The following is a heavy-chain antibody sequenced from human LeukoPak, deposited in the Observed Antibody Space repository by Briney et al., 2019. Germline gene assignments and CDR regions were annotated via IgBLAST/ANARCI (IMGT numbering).Heavy chain of an antibody. CDR2: IYHSGST. D-gene: IGHD2-15*01. J-gene: IGHJ5*02. CDR1: GYSISSGYY. V-gene: IGHV4-38-2*02. CDR3: ASDQYCSGGSCYLNWFDP. Sequence: SETLSLTCTVSGYSISSGYYWGWIRQPPGKGLEWIGSIYHSGSTYYNPSLKSRVTISVDTSKNQFSLKLSSVTAADTAVYYCASDQYCSGGSCYLNWFDPWGQGTLVTVSS.